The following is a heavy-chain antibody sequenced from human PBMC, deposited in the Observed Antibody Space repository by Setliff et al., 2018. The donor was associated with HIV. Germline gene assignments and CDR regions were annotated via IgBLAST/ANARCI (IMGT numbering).Heavy chain of an antibody. V-gene: IGHV4-4*07. CDR2: IYSSGST. CDR1: GGSINSYY. J-gene: IGHJ3*02. Sequence: ASETLSLTCTVSGGSINSYYWSWIRQPAGKGLEWIGRIYSSGSTNYNPSLKSRITMSVDMSKNQISLKLRSVIAADTAVYYCARGKTPPYGIVVEDDAFDIWGQGTMVTVSS. D-gene: IGHD3-22*01. CDR3: ARGKTPPYGIVVEDDAFDI.